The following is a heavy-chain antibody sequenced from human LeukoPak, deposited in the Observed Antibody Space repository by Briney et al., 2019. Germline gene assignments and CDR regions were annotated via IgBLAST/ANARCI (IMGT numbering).Heavy chain of an antibody. J-gene: IGHJ4*02. D-gene: IGHD4-23*01. V-gene: IGHV3-48*01. CDR1: GFTFSSYS. Sequence: GGSLRLSCAASGFTFSSYSMNWVRQAPGKGLEWVSYISSSSSTIYYADSVKGRFTISRDNSKNTLYLQMNSLRAEDTAVYYCARRAGGYSHPYDYWGQGILVTVSS. CDR3: ARRAGGYSHPYDY. CDR2: ISSSSSTI.